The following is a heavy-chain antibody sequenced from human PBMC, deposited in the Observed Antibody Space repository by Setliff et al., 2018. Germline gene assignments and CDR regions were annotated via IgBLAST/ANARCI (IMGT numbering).Heavy chain of an antibody. V-gene: IGHV1-18*01. CDR1: GYTFTNYG. Sequence: ASVKVSCKASGYTFTNYGFSWVRQAPGQGLEWMGRISTYNGHTNYAQKLQGRVTLTTDTATSTAYMELRSLRSDDTAVYYCARGRERDYNFWSGYYTYYYYGMDVWGQGTTVTVSS. J-gene: IGHJ6*02. D-gene: IGHD3-3*01. CDR2: ISTYNGHT. CDR3: ARGRERDYNFWSGYYTYYYYGMDV.